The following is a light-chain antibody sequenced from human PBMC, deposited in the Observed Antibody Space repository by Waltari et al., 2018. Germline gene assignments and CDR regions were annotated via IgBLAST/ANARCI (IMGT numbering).Light chain of an antibody. V-gene: IGKV3-20*01. CDR2: DIS. J-gene: IGKJ1*01. Sequence: EIALTQSPGTLSLSLGDRATLSCRASQSIGRSVVWYQQRPGQAPRLLIYDISRRATGIPDRFSGSGYGTDFSLTISRLEPEDFAVYYCQKYERLPATFGQGTTVEIK. CDR1: QSIGRS. CDR3: QKYERLPAT.